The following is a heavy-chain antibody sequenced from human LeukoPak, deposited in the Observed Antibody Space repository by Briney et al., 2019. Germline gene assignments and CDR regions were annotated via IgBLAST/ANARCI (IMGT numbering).Heavy chain of an antibody. J-gene: IGHJ4*02. CDR1: GFTVSSNF. Sequence: GGSLRLSCAASGFTVSSNFLSWVRQAPGKGLEWVSVIYSGDNTHYADSVKGRFTISRDNSNNMLYLQMNSLRAEDTAVYYCARIKTTSFDYWGQGTLVTVSS. V-gene: IGHV3-66*01. CDR3: ARIKTTSFDY. D-gene: IGHD2/OR15-2a*01. CDR2: IYSGDNT.